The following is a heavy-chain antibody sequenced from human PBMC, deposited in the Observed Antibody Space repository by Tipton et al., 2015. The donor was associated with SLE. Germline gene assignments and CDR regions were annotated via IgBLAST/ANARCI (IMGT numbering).Heavy chain of an antibody. V-gene: IGHV4-39*01. J-gene: IGHJ6*03. CDR1: GASISTSGYC. D-gene: IGHD3-16*01. Sequence: TLSLTCTVSGASISTSGYCWSWIRQPPGKGLEWIGSICYDGNTNYNPSLKSRVTMSLDKSNNRVSLRLTSVTAADTAVYYCTRGVSGYFHYCYMDVWGKGTTVTISS. CDR2: ICYDGNT. CDR3: TRGVSGYFHYCYMDV.